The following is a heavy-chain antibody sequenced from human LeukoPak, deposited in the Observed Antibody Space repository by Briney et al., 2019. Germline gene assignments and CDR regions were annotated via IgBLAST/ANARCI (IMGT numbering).Heavy chain of an antibody. CDR3: ARKLFSNDSGGPPFDY. CDR2: ISGGGNYI. D-gene: IGHD3-22*01. J-gene: IGHJ4*02. CDR1: GFIFNTYA. V-gene: IGHV3-23*01. Sequence: PGGSLRLSCTASGFIFNTYAINWVRQAPGKGLEWVSAISGGGNYIYYAHSVKGRFSLSRDNSKNTLYLQMTSLSADDTAVYYCARKLFSNDSGGPPFDYGGRGPLVTVSS.